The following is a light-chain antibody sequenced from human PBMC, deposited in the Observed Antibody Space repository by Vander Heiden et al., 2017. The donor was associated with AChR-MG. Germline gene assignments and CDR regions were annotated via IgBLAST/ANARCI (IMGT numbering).Light chain of an antibody. CDR2: NAA. Sequence: EIVMTQAPDTLSVSPGERATLACRASQSVSTNLAWYRQKPGQAPRLLIYNAATRATGVPARFSGTGSGTDFTLTISSLQSEDFAIYFCYHYNEWPPTFGGGTKVEIK. CDR3: YHYNEWPPT. CDR1: QSVSTN. J-gene: IGKJ4*01. V-gene: IGKV3-15*01.